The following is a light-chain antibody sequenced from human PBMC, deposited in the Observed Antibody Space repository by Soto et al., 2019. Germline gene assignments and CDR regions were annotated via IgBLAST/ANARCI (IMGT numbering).Light chain of an antibody. J-gene: IGLJ2*01. CDR3: CSYAGSYTRV. V-gene: IGLV2-11*01. CDR2: DVS. CDR1: SSDVGGYNY. Sequence: QSALTQPRSVSGSPGQSVTISCTGTSSDVGGYNYVSWYQQHPGKAPKLMIYDVSKRPSGVPDRFSGSKSGNTVSLTISGLQAEDEADYYCCSYAGSYTRVFGGGTKVTVL.